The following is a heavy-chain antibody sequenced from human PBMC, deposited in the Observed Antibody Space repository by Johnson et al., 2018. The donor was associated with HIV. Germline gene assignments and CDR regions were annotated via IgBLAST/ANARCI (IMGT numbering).Heavy chain of an antibody. CDR3: ARGGYYYDSTGAFDI. CDR2: IYSGGST. V-gene: IGHV3-53*01. J-gene: IGHJ3*02. Sequence: VQLVESGGGLIQPGGYLRLSCAASGFTVSSNYMSWVRQAPGKGLEWVSVIYSGGSTYYADPVKGRVTISRDNSKNTLYLQMNSLRAEDTAVYYCARGGYYYDSTGAFDIWGQGTMVTVSS. CDR1: GFTVSSNY. D-gene: IGHD3-22*01.